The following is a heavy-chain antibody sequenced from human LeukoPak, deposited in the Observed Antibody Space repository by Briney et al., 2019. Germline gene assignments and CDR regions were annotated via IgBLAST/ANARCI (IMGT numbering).Heavy chain of an antibody. CDR3: ARGRQDVTMIVVVMTAVSYYLDV. V-gene: IGHV4-34*01. CDR2: MNPSGST. J-gene: IGHJ6*03. Sequence: SETLSLTCAVYGGSFSGYYWTWIRQTPEKGLEWIGEMNPSGSTNYNPSLKSRVTISVDTSKNQFSLELSFVTAADTAVYYCARGRQDVTMIVVVMTAVSYYLDVWGKGTTVTVS. D-gene: IGHD3-22*01. CDR1: GGSFSGYY.